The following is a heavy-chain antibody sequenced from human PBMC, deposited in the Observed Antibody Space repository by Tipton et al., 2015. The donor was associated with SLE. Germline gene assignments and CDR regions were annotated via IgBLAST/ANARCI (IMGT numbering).Heavy chain of an antibody. CDR3: ARGTPARIGFDAFHV. Sequence: TLSLTCTVSGGSISSYYWGWIRQPPGKGLEWIAYMYYSGTTNYNPSLKSRVTIPVDTSKNQFSLKLISVTAADTAMYYCARGTPARIGFDAFHVWGQGTIVTVSP. CDR2: MYYSGTT. CDR1: GGSISSYY. J-gene: IGHJ3*01. D-gene: IGHD2-2*01. V-gene: IGHV4-59*01.